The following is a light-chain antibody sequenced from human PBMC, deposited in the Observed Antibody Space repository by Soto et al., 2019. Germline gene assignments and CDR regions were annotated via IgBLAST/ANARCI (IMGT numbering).Light chain of an antibody. CDR3: QQYGSSPRT. CDR2: GAS. CDR1: QSVSSSY. V-gene: IGKV3-20*01. J-gene: IGKJ1*01. Sequence: IVLTQSPGTLSLSPGERATLSCRASQSVSSSYLAWYQQKPGQAPRLLIYGASSRATGIPDRFSGSGSGTDFTLTISRLEPEDFAVYYCQQYGSSPRTFGQGTNADIK.